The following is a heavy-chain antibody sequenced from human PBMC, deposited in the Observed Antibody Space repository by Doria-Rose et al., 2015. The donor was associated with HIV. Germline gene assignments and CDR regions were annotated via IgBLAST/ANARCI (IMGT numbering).Heavy chain of an antibody. V-gene: IGHV2-26*01. Sequence: QITLKESGPVLVKPTETLTLTCTVSGVSLSSPGMGVSWIRQPPGKALEWLANIFSDNESSYKPSLKSRLTISRGTSKSQVVLTMTDMDPVDAATYYCARIKSCRWYHKYYFDFWGQGTLVIVSA. CDR1: GVSLSSPGMG. CDR2: IFSDNES. J-gene: IGHJ4*02. CDR3: ARIKSCRWYHKYYFDF. D-gene: IGHD6-13*01.